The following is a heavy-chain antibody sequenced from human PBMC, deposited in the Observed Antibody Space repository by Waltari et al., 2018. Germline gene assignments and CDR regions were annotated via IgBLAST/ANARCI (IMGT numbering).Heavy chain of an antibody. CDR3: ARQYSSSWYHFDY. J-gene: IGHJ4*02. D-gene: IGHD6-13*01. V-gene: IGHV4-38-2*01. Sequence: QVQLQESGPGLVKPSETLSLTCAVSGYSISSGYYWGWIRQPPGKGLEWIGSIYHSGSTYYNPSLKSRVTISVDTSKNQFSLKLSSVTAADTAVYYCARQYSSSWYHFDYWGQGTLVTVSS. CDR1: GYSISSGYY. CDR2: IYHSGST.